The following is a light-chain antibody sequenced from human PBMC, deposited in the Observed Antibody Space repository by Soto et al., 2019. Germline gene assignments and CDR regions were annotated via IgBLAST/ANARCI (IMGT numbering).Light chain of an antibody. CDR3: QKYDSAPWM. V-gene: IGKV1-27*01. J-gene: IGKJ1*01. CDR1: QAIATS. CDR2: LAS. Sequence: IQLTHSPSSRSASIGDRVTSTCRASQAIATSLAWYQQKPGKVPNLLIYLASTLQSGVPSRFSGSGSGTDFTLTISSLQPEDVATYYCQKYDSAPWMFGPGTKVDIK.